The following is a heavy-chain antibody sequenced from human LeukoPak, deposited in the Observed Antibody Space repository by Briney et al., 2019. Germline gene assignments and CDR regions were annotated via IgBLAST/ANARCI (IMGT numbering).Heavy chain of an antibody. V-gene: IGHV4-39*07. CDR1: GGSISYSNSY. CDR2: IYFSGST. D-gene: IGHD6-13*01. CDR3: ARPMGDGYSSSLGDAFDI. Sequence: PSETLSLTCTVSGGSISYSNSYWGWIRQPPGKGLEWIGNIYFSGSTYYKQSLKSRVTISVDKSKNQFSLKLSSVTAADTAVYYCARPMGDGYSSSLGDAFDIWGQGTMVTVSS. J-gene: IGHJ3*02.